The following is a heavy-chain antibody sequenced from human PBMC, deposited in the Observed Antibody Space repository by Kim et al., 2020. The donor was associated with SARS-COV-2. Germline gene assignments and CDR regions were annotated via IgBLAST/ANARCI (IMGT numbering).Heavy chain of an antibody. CDR1: GGTFSSYA. V-gene: IGHV1-69*13. CDR3: ARDLIGDLYYYYGMDV. J-gene: IGHJ6*02. CDR2: IIPIFGTA. Sequence: SVKVSCKASGGTFSSYAISWVRQAPGQGLEWMGGIIPIFGTANYAQKFQGRVTITADESTSTAYMELSSLRSEDTAVYYCARDLIGDLYYYYGMDVWGQGTTVTVSS. D-gene: IGHD3-16*01.